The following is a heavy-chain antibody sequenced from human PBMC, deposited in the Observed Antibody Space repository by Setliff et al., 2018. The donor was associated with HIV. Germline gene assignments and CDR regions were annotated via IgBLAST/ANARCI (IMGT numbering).Heavy chain of an antibody. Sequence: SGPTLVNPTETLTLTCNVSGFSLSNARMGVSWIRQPPGKALEWLAHIFSNDEKSYSTPLKSRLTISKDTSKSQVVLTMTNMDPVDTATYYCARAQGEDIVVVPAAPHYMDVWGKGTTVTVSS. V-gene: IGHV2-26*01. D-gene: IGHD2-2*01. CDR1: GFSLSNARMG. CDR3: ARAQGEDIVVVPAAPHYMDV. CDR2: IFSNDEK. J-gene: IGHJ6*03.